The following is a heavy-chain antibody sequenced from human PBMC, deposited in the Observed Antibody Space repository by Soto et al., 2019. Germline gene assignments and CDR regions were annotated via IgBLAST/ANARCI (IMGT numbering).Heavy chain of an antibody. CDR1: GSAITRYY. Sequence: QVDLVQSGAEVKKPGASVTISCKASGSAITRYYIHWVRQALGRGLEWMGIINPGGGSASYAQKFQDRVTIDKDTSTGTVYMDLRSLRTEDTAVYYCARDTSGWSLNGLDVWGQGTTVNVSS. CDR3: ARDTSGWSLNGLDV. CDR2: INPGGGSA. D-gene: IGHD6-19*01. J-gene: IGHJ6*02. V-gene: IGHV1-46*01.